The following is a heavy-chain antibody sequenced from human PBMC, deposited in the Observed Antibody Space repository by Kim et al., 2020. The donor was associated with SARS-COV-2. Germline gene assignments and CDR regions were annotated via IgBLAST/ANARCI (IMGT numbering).Heavy chain of an antibody. CDR3: AKGGSSFQTGIDY. CDR2: ISWNSGSI. V-gene: IGHV3-9*01. Sequence: GGSLRLSCAASGFTFDDYAMHWVRQAPGKGLEWVSGISWNSGSIGYADSVKGRFTISRDNAKNSLYLQMNSLRAEDTALYYCAKGGSSFQTGIDYWGQGTLGT. CDR1: GFTFDDYA. D-gene: IGHD1-26*01. J-gene: IGHJ4*02.